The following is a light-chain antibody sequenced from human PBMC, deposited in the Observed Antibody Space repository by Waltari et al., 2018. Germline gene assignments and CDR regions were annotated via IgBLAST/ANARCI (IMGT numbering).Light chain of an antibody. V-gene: IGLV2-14*01. J-gene: IGLJ1*01. Sequence: QSALTHPASVSGSPGQSITISCTGTSSYVGLYHYVSWYQQHPGKAPKIMIYDVSKRPAGVSNRFSGSKSGNTASMTISGLQAEDEADYYCSSYTSSSTYVFGTGTKVTVL. CDR1: SSYVGLYHY. CDR2: DVS. CDR3: SSYTSSSTYV.